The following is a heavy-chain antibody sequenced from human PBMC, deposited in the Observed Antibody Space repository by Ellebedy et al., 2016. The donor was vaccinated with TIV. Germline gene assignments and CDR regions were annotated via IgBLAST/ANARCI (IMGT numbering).Heavy chain of an antibody. Sequence: ASVKVSCKASGYNFITFDINWVRQAPGQGLEWMGWMNPNSGYTAYAQKFQGRLTMTRSTSISTAYMELTGLRSDDTAVYHCAKGAIWFGAFGMDVWGHGTAVTVSS. CDR3: AKGAIWFGAFGMDV. J-gene: IGHJ6*02. CDR2: MNPNSGYT. V-gene: IGHV1-8*01. CDR1: GYNFITFD. D-gene: IGHD3-10*01.